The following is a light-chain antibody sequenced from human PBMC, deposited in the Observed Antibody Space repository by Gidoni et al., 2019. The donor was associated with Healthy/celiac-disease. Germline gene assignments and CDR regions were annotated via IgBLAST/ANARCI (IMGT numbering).Light chain of an antibody. CDR1: QSLLHSNGYNY. J-gene: IGKJ3*01. CDR3: MQALQTPPT. Sequence: DRVMTQAPLSRTVTPGEPASIACRSSQSLLHSNGYNYLAWYLQKPGQSPQLLIYSGSNRDSGVPDRFSGSGSGTDFTLNISRVEAEDVGVYYCMQALQTPPTFGRGTKVEIK. CDR2: SGS. V-gene: IGKV2-28*01.